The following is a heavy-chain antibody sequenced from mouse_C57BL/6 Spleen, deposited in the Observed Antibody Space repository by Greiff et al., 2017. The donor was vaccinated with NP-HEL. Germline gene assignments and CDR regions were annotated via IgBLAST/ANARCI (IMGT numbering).Heavy chain of an antibody. CDR2: IYPSDSET. J-gene: IGHJ4*01. CDR1: GYTFTSYW. D-gene: IGHD1-1*01. V-gene: IGHV1-61*01. CDR3: ARTHYYGSSYYYAMDY. Sequence: QVQLQQPGAELVRPGSSVKLSCKASGYTFTSYWMDWVKQRPGQGLEWIGNIYPSDSETHYNQKFKDKATLTVDKSSSTAYMQLSSLTSEDSAVYYCARTHYYGSSYYYAMDYWGQGTSVTVSS.